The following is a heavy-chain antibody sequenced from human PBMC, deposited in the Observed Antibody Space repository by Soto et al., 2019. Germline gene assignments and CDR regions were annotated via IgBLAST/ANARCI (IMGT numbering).Heavy chain of an antibody. D-gene: IGHD3-10*01. CDR1: GFTVSSNY. J-gene: IGHJ6*02. Sequence: EVQLVESGGGLVQPGGSLRLSCAASGFTVSSNYMSWVRQAPGKGLEWVSVIYSGGSTYYADSVKGRFTISRHNSKNTLYLQMNSLRAEDTAVYYCARDQGFGELNGYYYYGMDVWGQGTTVTVSS. CDR2: IYSGGST. CDR3: ARDQGFGELNGYYYYGMDV. V-gene: IGHV3-53*04.